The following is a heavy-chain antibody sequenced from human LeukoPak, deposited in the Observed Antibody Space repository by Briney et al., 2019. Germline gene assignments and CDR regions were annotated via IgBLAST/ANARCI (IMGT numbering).Heavy chain of an antibody. CDR1: GFTFRNYS. J-gene: IGHJ4*02. D-gene: IGHD2-2*01. CDR3: LTSSSHYTPDY. V-gene: IGHV3-21*01. CDR2: ISSSSTYI. Sequence: GGSLTVSCAASGFTFRNYSMNCDRHAPGKGLEWVSSISSSSTYIYYADSVKGRFTISRDNAKTSLYLQINSLRAEDTAVYYCLTSSSHYTPDYWGQGTLVTVSS.